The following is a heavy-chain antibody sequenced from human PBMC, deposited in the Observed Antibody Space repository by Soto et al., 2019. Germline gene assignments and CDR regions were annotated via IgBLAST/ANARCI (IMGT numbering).Heavy chain of an antibody. CDR1: GGSISSSSYY. Sequence: LSLTCTVSGGSISSSSYYWGWIRQPPGKGLEWIGSIYYSGSTYYNPSLKSRVTISVDTSKNQFSLKLSSVTAADTAVYYCATPGAGRLAVVYWGQGTLVTVSS. J-gene: IGHJ4*02. CDR3: ATPGAGRLAVVY. CDR2: IYYSGST. D-gene: IGHD3-10*01. V-gene: IGHV4-39*01.